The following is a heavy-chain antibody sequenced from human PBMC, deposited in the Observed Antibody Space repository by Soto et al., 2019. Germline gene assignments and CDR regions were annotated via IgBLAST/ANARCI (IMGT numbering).Heavy chain of an antibody. J-gene: IGHJ6*02. CDR3: ARSWVTGKGGMDV. D-gene: IGHD3-16*01. Sequence: QVQLVQSGGEVKKPGASVKVSCKASGYTFTSYGFSWVRQAPGQGLEWMGWINGYTGNTHYAQKFQGRVTMTIDTSTSTAYVELWTLISDDTAVYYCARSWVTGKGGMDVWGQGTTVTVSS. CDR1: GYTFTSYG. CDR2: INGYTGNT. V-gene: IGHV1-18*01.